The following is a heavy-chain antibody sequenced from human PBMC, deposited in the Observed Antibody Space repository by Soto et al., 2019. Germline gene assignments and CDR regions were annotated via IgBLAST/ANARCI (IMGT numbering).Heavy chain of an antibody. J-gene: IGHJ4*02. CDR1: GFTFSSYW. CDR3: AKGGDWGFDYFNH. Sequence: ESGGDLVQPGGSLRPSCAASGFTFSSYWMTWVRQAPGKGLEWVATINQDGSEKYYVDSVKGRFTISRDNAKNSLYLYMNSLRAGDTAVYYCAKGGDWGFDYFNHWGQGTLVTVSS. V-gene: IGHV3-7*05. CDR2: INQDGSEK. D-gene: IGHD2-21*02.